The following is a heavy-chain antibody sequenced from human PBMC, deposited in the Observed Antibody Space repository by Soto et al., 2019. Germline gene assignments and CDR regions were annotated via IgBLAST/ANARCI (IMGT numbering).Heavy chain of an antibody. CDR3: ARGGIAAAGHNWFDP. J-gene: IGHJ5*02. D-gene: IGHD6-13*01. CDR1: GGSISSGGYY. Sequence: QVQLQESGPGLVKPSQTLSLTCTVSGGSISSGGYYWSWIRQHPGKGLEWIGYIYYSGSTYYNPSIKSRVTISVDTSKNQFTLKLSSVTAADTAVYYCARGGIAAAGHNWFDPWGQGTLVTVSS. V-gene: IGHV4-31*03. CDR2: IYYSGST.